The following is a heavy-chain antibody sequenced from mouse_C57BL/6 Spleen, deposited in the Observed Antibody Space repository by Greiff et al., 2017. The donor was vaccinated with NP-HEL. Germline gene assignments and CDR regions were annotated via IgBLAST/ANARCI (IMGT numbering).Heavy chain of an antibody. D-gene: IGHD2-5*01. J-gene: IGHJ2*01. V-gene: IGHV5-9-1*02. CDR2: ISSGGDYI. CDR3: TRTYSNYYFDY. CDR1: GFTFSSYA. Sequence: EVHLVESGEGLVKPGGSLKLSCAASGFTFSSYAMSWVRQTPEKRLEWVAYISSGGDYIYYADTVKGRFTISRDNARNTLYLQMSSLKSEDTAMYYCTRTYSNYYFDYWGQGTTLTVSS.